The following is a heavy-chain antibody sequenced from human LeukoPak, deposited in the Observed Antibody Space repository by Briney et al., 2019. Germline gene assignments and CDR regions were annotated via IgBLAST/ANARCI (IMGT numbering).Heavy chain of an antibody. V-gene: IGHV1-18*01. D-gene: IGHD6-13*01. Sequence: ASVKVSCKASGYTFTSYGISWVRQAPGQGLEWMGWISAYNGNTNYAQKLQGRVTMTTDTSTSTAYMGLRSLRSDDTAVYYCASTLLGQQLVHWGQGTLVTVSS. CDR3: ASTLLGQQLVH. J-gene: IGHJ4*02. CDR1: GYTFTSYG. CDR2: ISAYNGNT.